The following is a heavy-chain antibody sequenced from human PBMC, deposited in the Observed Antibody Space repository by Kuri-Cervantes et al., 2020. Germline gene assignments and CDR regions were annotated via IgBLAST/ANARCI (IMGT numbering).Heavy chain of an antibody. CDR1: GGTFSSYA. Sequence: KVSCKASGGTFSSYAISWVRQAPGQGLEWMGGIIPIFGTANYAQKFQGRLTITKDESTSTAYMELSSLKSEDTAVYYCAINWGYTYSRGGRFDPWGQGTLVTVSS. CDR2: IIPIFGTA. D-gene: IGHD5-18*01. CDR3: AINWGYTYSRGGRFDP. J-gene: IGHJ5*02. V-gene: IGHV1-69*05.